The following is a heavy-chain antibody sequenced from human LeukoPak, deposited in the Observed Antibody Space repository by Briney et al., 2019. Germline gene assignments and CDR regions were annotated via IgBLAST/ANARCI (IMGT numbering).Heavy chain of an antibody. J-gene: IGHJ4*02. D-gene: IGHD6-6*01. V-gene: IGHV4-59*08. Sequence: SETLSLTCTVSGGSITGYHWSWIRQPPGKGLEWIGYIYYTGSTNYNPSLKSRVTMFVDMSKNQFSLRLSSVTAADTAVYYCARHRAYSSSSPFDYWGQGTLVTVSS. CDR2: IYYTGST. CDR1: GGSITGYH. CDR3: ARHRAYSSSSPFDY.